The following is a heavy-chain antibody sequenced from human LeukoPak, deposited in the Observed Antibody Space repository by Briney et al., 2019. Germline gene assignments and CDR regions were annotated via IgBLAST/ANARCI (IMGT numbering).Heavy chain of an antibody. CDR1: GFTFSSYS. D-gene: IGHD3-10*01. CDR2: ISTSSSYI. J-gene: IGHJ5*02. Sequence: GGSLRLSCAAYGFTFSSYSMNWVRQAPGKGLEWVSFISTSSSYIYYADSVKGRFTISRDNAKNSLYLEMNSLRAEDTAVYYCARRLGLGFGEYSNNWFDPWGQGTLVTVSS. CDR3: ARRLGLGFGEYSNNWFDP. V-gene: IGHV3-21*04.